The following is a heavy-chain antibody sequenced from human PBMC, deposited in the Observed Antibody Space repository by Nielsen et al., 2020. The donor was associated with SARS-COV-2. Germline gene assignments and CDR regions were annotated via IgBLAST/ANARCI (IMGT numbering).Heavy chain of an antibody. CDR3: ARERCSGGSCYSLYYDGMDV. J-gene: IGHJ6*02. Sequence: WIRQPPGKGLEWVAVIWYDGSNKYYADSVKGRFTISRDNSKNTLYLQMNSLRAEDTAVYYCARERCSGGSCYSLYYDGMDVWGQGTTVTVSS. V-gene: IGHV3-33*01. CDR2: IWYDGSNK. D-gene: IGHD2-15*01.